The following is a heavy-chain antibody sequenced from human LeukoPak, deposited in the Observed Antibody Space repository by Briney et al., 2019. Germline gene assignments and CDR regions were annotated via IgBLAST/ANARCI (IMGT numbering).Heavy chain of an antibody. D-gene: IGHD1-26*01. CDR3: AKSVGFYYYYYMDV. CDR1: GFTFSSYA. Sequence: PGGSLRLSCAASGFTFSSYAMSWVRQAPGKGLEWVSAISGSGGSTYYADSVKGRFTISRDNSKNTLYVQMNTLRAEDTAVYYCAKSVGFYYYYYMDVWGKGTTVTISS. V-gene: IGHV3-23*01. J-gene: IGHJ6*03. CDR2: ISGSGGST.